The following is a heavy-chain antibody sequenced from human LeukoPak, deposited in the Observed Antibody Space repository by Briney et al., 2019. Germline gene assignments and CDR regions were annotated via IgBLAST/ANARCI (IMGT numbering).Heavy chain of an antibody. CDR3: ARIPDILTDFDY. CDR1: GYTFTSYA. V-gene: IGHV1-2*02. Sequence: ASVKVSCKTSGYTFTSYAINWVRQAPGQGLEWMGWINPNSGGTNYAQKFQGRVTMTRDTSISTAYMDLSRLRSDDTAVYYCARIPDILTDFDYWGQGTLVTVSS. CDR2: INPNSGGT. D-gene: IGHD3-9*01. J-gene: IGHJ4*02.